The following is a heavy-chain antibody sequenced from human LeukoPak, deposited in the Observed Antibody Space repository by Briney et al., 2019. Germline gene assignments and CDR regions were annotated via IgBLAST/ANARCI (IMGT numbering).Heavy chain of an antibody. D-gene: IGHD6-19*01. CDR3: AKDRIPVAGRQDIWDY. V-gene: IGHV3-23*01. J-gene: IGHJ4*02. CDR1: GFTFSNYA. Sequence: PGGSLRLSCVGPGFTFSNYAMTSVRQAPGKELGWVSGISGSGDRTYYADSVKGRFTISRDNSKNTLYLQMNSLTDDDSAVYYCAKDRIPVAGRQDIWDYWGQGTLVTVSS. CDR2: ISGSGDRT.